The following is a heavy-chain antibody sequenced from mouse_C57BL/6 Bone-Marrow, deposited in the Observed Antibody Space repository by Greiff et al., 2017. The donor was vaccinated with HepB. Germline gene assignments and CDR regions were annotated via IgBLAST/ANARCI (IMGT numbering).Heavy chain of an antibody. CDR3: ARHGNYVRGYYFDY. Sequence: EVKVVESGGGLVQPGESLKLSCESNEYAFPSHDMSWVRKTPEKRLELVAAINSDGGSTYYPDTMERRFIISRDNTKKTLYLQMSSLRSEDTALYYCARHGNYVRGYYFDYWGQGTTLTVSS. V-gene: IGHV5-2*01. CDR1: EYAFPSHD. CDR2: INSDGGST. J-gene: IGHJ2*01. D-gene: IGHD2-1*01.